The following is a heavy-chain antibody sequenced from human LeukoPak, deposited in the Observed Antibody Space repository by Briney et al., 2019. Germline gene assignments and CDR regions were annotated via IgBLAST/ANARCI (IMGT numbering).Heavy chain of an antibody. D-gene: IGHD1-26*01. CDR2: INHSGST. J-gene: IGHJ4*02. Sequence: SETLSLTCAVYGRSFSGYYWSWIRQPPGKGLEWIGEINHSGSTNYNPSLKSRVTISVDTSKNQFSLKLSSVTAADTAVYYCARGDRGSYYWGQGTLVTVSS. CDR1: GRSFSGYY. CDR3: ARGDRGSYY. V-gene: IGHV4-34*01.